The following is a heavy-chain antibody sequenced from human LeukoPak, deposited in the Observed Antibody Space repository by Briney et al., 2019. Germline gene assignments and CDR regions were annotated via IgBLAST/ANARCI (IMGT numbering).Heavy chain of an antibody. V-gene: IGHV3-7*03. D-gene: IGHD3-9*01. CDR3: ARVVGLRYFDWLPHFDY. CDR2: IKQDGSEK. J-gene: IGHJ4*02. Sequence: GGSLRLSCAASGFTFSSYWMSSVRQAPGKGLEWVANIKQDGSEKYYVDCVKGRFTISRDNAKNSLYLQMNSLRAEDTAVYYCARVVGLRYFDWLPHFDYWGQGALVTVSS. CDR1: GFTFSSYW.